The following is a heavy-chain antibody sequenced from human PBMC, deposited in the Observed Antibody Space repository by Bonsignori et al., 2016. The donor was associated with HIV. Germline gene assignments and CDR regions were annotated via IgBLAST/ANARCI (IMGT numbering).Heavy chain of an antibody. Sequence: WIRQPPGKGLEWLGEINHSGTTNYNPSLESRLTISVDTSKNQFSLNLNSVTAADTAIYFCARGLMFVLLELGPTRPFDYWGQGNLVTVSS. V-gene: IGHV4-34*01. J-gene: IGHJ4*02. CDR3: ARGLMFVLLELGPTRPFDY. D-gene: IGHD1-7*01. CDR2: INHSGTT.